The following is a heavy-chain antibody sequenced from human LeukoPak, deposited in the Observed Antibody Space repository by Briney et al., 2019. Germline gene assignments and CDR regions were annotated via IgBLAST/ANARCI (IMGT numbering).Heavy chain of an antibody. CDR2: IWYDGSSK. J-gene: IGHJ4*02. CDR1: GFTFSSYG. V-gene: IGHV3-33*03. Sequence: PGGSLRLSCAASGFTFSSYGMHWVRQAPGKGLEWVAVIWYDGSSKYYADSVKGRFTISRDNAKNTLYLQMNSLRAEDTAVYYCAKASRFDYWGQGTLVTVSS. CDR3: AKASRFDY.